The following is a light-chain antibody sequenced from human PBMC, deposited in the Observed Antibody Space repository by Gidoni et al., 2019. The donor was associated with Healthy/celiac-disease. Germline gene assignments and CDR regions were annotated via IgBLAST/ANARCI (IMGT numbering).Light chain of an antibody. Sequence: EIVLTQSPGTLSLSPGERATLSCRASQSVSSSYLAWYQQTPGQAPRLLIYGASSRATGIPDRFSGSVSGTDFTLTISRLEPEDFAVYYCQQYGSSPHTFGGGTKVEIK. CDR2: GAS. CDR1: QSVSSSY. CDR3: QQYGSSPHT. J-gene: IGKJ4*01. V-gene: IGKV3-20*01.